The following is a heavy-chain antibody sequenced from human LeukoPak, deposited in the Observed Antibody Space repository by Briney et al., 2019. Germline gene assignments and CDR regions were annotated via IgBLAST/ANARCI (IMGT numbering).Heavy chain of an antibody. CDR2: ISISGGYT. V-gene: IGHV3-11*05. Sequence: GGSLRLSCAASGFTSTDYYMSWIRLAPGKGLEWVSYISISGGYTNYADSVRGRFTISRDNAKNSLYLQMNSLRAEDTAVYYCGRVGATVTTSYYFDYWGQGTLVTISS. CDR1: GFTSTDYY. D-gene: IGHD1-26*01. CDR3: GRVGATVTTSYYFDY. J-gene: IGHJ4*02.